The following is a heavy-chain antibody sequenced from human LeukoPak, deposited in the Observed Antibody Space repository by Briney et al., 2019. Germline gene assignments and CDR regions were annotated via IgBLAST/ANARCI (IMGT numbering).Heavy chain of an antibody. J-gene: IGHJ5*02. Sequence: PGGSLRLSCAASGFTFSSYAMSWVRQAPGKGLEWVSAISGSGGSTYYADSVKGRFTISRDNSKNTLYLQMNSLRAEDTAVYYCAKDPLYNWTPGGWFGPWGQGTLVTVSS. V-gene: IGHV3-23*01. D-gene: IGHD1-20*01. CDR1: GFTFSSYA. CDR2: ISGSGGST. CDR3: AKDPLYNWTPGGWFGP.